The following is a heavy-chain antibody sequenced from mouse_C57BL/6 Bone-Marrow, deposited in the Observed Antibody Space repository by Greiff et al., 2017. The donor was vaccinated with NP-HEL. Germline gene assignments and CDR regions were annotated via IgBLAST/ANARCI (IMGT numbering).Heavy chain of an antibody. Sequence: VQGVESGPGLVAPSQSLSITCTVSGFSLTSYGVHWVRQPPGKGLEWLVVIWSDGSTTYNSALKSRLSISKDNSKSQVFLKMNSLQTDDTAMYYCARLYSNYDGAMDYWGQGTSVTVSS. D-gene: IGHD2-5*01. CDR3: ARLYSNYDGAMDY. CDR2: IWSDGST. CDR1: GFSLTSYG. J-gene: IGHJ4*01. V-gene: IGHV2-6*03.